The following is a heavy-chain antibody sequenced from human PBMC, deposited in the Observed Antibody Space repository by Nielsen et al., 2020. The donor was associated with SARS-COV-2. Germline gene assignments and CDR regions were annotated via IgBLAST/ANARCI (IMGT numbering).Heavy chain of an antibody. CDR2: IGSDGVDI. J-gene: IGHJ5*02. V-gene: IGHV3-64D*06. CDR3: VKDHAGT. CDR1: GFIFSAYV. Sequence: GGSLRPSCSASGFIFSAYVMVWVRQPPGKRLECFSVIGSDGVDIHYADSVRGRFTISRDNFKNTLFLQMTNLRPEDTAVYYCVKDHAGTWGQGTLVTVSS. D-gene: IGHD3-10*01.